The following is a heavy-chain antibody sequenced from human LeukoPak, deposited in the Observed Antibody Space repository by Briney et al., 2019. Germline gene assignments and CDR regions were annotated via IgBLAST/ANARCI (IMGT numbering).Heavy chain of an antibody. CDR3: ARDLYYDFWSGYYGY. D-gene: IGHD3-3*01. V-gene: IGHV3-11*01. J-gene: IGHJ4*02. CDR2: ISSSGSTI. CDR1: GFTFSDYY. Sequence: PGGSLRVSCAASGFTFSDYYMSWIRQAPGKRLDWVSYISSSGSTIYYADSVKGRFTISRDNAKNSPYLQMNSLRAEDTAVYYCARDLYYDFWSGYYGYWGQGTLVTVSS.